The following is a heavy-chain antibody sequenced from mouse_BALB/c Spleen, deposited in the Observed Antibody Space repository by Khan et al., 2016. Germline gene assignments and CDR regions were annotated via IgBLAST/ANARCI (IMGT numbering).Heavy chain of an antibody. V-gene: IGHV3-2*02. CDR3: ATSHPYDYDGYYYAMDY. CDR1: GYSITSDYA. CDR2: ISYSGST. Sequence: EVQLQESGPGLVKPSQSLSLTCTVTGYSITSDYAWNWIRQFPGNKLEWVGYISYSGSTSYNPSLKSRISITRDTSKNQFFLQLNSVTTEDTATYYCATSHPYDYDGYYYAMDYWGQGTSVTVSS. J-gene: IGHJ4*01. D-gene: IGHD2-4*01.